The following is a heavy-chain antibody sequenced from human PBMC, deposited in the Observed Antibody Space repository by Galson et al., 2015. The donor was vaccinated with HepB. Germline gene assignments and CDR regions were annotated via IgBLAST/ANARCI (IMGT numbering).Heavy chain of an antibody. V-gene: IGHV3-48*01. CDR2: TTSTSSSV. CDR3: VRSPGYSRTWYAGPADFDY. CDR1: GFTFSNFN. Sequence: SLRLSCAASGFTFSNFNMNWARQAPGKGLEWVSYTTSTSSSVYYAGSVKGRFAISRDNAKNSLYLRMNSLRAQDTAVYYCVRSPGYSRTWYAGPADFDYWGQGILVTVSS. J-gene: IGHJ4*02. D-gene: IGHD6-13*01.